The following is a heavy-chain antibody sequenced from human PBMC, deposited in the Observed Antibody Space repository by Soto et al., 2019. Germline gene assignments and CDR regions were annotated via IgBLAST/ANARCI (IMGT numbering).Heavy chain of an antibody. CDR3: ARTYSSSWSPFDY. Sequence: SETLSLTCTVSGGSISSYYWSWIRQPPGKGLEWIGYIYNSGSTNYNPSLKSRVTISVDTSKNQFSLRLSSVTAADTAVYYCARTYSSSWSPFDYWGQGTLVTVSS. D-gene: IGHD6-13*01. CDR1: GGSISSYY. J-gene: IGHJ4*02. V-gene: IGHV4-59*12. CDR2: IYNSGST.